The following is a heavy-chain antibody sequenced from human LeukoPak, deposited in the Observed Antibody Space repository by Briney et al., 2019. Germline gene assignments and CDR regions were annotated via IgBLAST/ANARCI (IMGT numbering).Heavy chain of an antibody. CDR3: ARMRFSSSWYHFDY. CDR2: INHSGST. V-gene: IGHV4-39*07. J-gene: IGHJ4*02. CDR1: GGSVSSGSYY. D-gene: IGHD6-13*01. Sequence: PSETLSLTCTVSGGSVSSGSYYWSWIRQPPGKGLEWIGEINHSGSTNYNPSLKSRVTISVDTSKNQFSLKLSSVTAADTAVYYCARMRFSSSWYHFDYWGQGTLVTVSS.